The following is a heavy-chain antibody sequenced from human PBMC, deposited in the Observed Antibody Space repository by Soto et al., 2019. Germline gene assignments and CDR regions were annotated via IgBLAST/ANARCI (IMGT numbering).Heavy chain of an antibody. CDR1: GYSFTSYW. CDR3: ARHSHRYYYDSSGYRYYGMDV. D-gene: IGHD3-22*01. J-gene: IGHJ6*02. Sequence: GESLKISCKGSGYSFTSYWIGWVRQMPGKGLEWMGIIYPGDSDTRYSPSFQGQVTISADKSISTAYLQWSSLKASDTAMYYCARHSHRYYYDSSGYRYYGMDVWGQGTTVTVSS. CDR2: IYPGDSDT. V-gene: IGHV5-51*01.